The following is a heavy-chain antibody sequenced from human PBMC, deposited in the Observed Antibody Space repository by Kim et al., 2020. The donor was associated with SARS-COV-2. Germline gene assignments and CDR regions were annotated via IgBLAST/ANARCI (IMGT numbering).Heavy chain of an antibody. J-gene: IGHJ3*01. CDR1: GDSTSSYF. V-gene: IGHV4-59*13. CDR2: IYHSGDT. CDR3: ARVSSGAYDSFDV. Sequence: SETLSLTCTVSGDSTSSYFWSWIRQSPGKGLEYIGYIYHSGDTDYNPSLKSRVTISIDPSKNQFSLKLRSVTAADTALYYCARVSSGAYDSFDVWGQGTMVSVSS. D-gene: IGHD3-16*01.